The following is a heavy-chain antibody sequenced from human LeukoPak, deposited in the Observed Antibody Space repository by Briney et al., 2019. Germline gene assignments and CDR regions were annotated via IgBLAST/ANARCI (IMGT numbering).Heavy chain of an antibody. D-gene: IGHD3/OR15-3a*01. V-gene: IGHV3-7*01. J-gene: IGHJ4*02. CDR3: ARSASGLPSDY. Sequence: PGGSLRLSCAASTFSISTYWMNWFRQAPGKGLEWVAHIHKDGSPKYYVDSVKGRFTISRDNAKNSLCLQMNSLRVDDTAVYYCARSASGLPSDYWGQGTLVTVSS. CDR2: IHKDGSPK. CDR1: TFSISTYW.